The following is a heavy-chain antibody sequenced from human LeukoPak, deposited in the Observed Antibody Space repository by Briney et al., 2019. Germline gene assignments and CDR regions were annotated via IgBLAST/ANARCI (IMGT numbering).Heavy chain of an antibody. D-gene: IGHD1-26*01. CDR1: GLTFSTYW. CDR3: ARDGSGSYYAY. CDR2: IKRDGSEK. V-gene: IGHV3-7*01. J-gene: IGHJ4*02. Sequence: GGSLRLSCAASGLTFSTYWMSWVRQAPGKGLEWVANIKRDGSEKNYVDSVKGRFTISRDNVKNSLFLQMYSLRDEDTAIYYCARDGSGSYYAYWGQGTLVTVSS.